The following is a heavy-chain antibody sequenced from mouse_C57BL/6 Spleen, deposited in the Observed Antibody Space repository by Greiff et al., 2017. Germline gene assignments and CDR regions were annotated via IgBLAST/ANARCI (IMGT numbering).Heavy chain of an antibody. CDR1: GYAFSSSW. CDR2: IYPGDGDT. J-gene: IGHJ3*01. V-gene: IGHV1-82*01. CDR3: ANRAHEFAY. Sequence: QVQLQQSGPELVKPGASVKISCKASGYAFSSSWMNWVKQRPGKGLEWIGRIYPGDGDTNYNGKFKGKATLTADKSSSTAYMQLSSLTSEDSAVYFCANRAHEFAYWGQGTLVTVSA. D-gene: IGHD3-1*01.